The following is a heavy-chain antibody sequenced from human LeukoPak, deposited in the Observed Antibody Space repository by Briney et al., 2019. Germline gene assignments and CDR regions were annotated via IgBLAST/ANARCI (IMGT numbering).Heavy chain of an antibody. J-gene: IGHJ4*02. Sequence: SETLSLTCTVSGGSISSSSYYWGWLRQPPGKGLEWIGSIYYSGSTYYNPSLKSRVTISVDTSKNQFSLKLSSVTAADTAVYYCAKTILGYCSSTSCSEDYWGQGTLVTVSS. CDR3: AKTILGYCSSTSCSEDY. CDR2: IYYSGST. D-gene: IGHD2-2*01. V-gene: IGHV4-39*01. CDR1: GGSISSSSYY.